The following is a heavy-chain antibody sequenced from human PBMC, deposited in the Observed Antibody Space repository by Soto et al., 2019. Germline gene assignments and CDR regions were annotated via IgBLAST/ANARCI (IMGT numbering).Heavy chain of an antibody. CDR3: AREETAWPLAYGLDV. CDR1: EFSFSTYS. D-gene: IGHD2-21*02. CDR2: IGRRSDI. J-gene: IGHJ6*02. Sequence: PGWSLRLSCESSEFSFSTYSMHWVRQAPGKGLEWVSSIGRRSDIYYADSVKGRFTISRDNAKNSVSLQMNSLRDEDTAVYYCAREETAWPLAYGLDVWGQGTTVTVSS. V-gene: IGHV3-21*01.